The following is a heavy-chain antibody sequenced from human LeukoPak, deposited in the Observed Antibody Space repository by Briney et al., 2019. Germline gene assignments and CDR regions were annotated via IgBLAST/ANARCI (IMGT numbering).Heavy chain of an antibody. V-gene: IGHV4-59*08. J-gene: IGHJ3*02. D-gene: IGHD6-6*01. CDR2: IYYSGST. CDR1: GGSISSYY. Sequence: PSETLSLTCTVSGGSISSYYWSWIRQPPGKGLEWIGYIYYSGSTNYNPSLKSRVTISVDTSKNQFSLKLSSVTAADTAVYYCARLSAARDIDAFDIWGQGTMVTVSS. CDR3: ARLSAARDIDAFDI.